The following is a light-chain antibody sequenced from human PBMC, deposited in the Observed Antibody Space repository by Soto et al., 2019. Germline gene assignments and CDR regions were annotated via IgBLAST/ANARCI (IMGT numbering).Light chain of an antibody. Sequence: QSALTQPASVSGSPGQSIAISCSGGSSDVGAYNYVSWYQQHPGKAPQLMIFDVSRRPSGVSDRFSGSKSGNTASLTISGLQAEDEADYYCSSFTATRAVIFGGGTQLTVL. CDR2: DVS. CDR1: SSDVGAYNY. CDR3: SSFTATRAVI. V-gene: IGLV2-14*01. J-gene: IGLJ2*01.